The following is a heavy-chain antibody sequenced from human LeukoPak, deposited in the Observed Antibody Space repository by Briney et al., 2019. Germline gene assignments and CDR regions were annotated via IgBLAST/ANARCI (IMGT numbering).Heavy chain of an antibody. J-gene: IGHJ4*02. Sequence: GGSLRLSCAASGFTFRSYGMHWVRQAPGKGLEYVSGITSNGGSTYYANSVKGRFTISRDNSKNTLYLQMGSLRAEDMAVYYCARDVVGAADYWGQGTLVTVSS. CDR1: GFTFRSYG. D-gene: IGHD1-26*01. V-gene: IGHV3-64*01. CDR3: ARDVVGAADY. CDR2: ITSNGGST.